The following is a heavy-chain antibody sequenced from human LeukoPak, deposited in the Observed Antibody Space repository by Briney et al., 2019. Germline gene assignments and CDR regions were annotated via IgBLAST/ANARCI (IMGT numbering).Heavy chain of an antibody. CDR2: IKQDGSEK. CDR3: ARESAVLSPPFDS. V-gene: IGHV3-7*01. Sequence: GGSLRLSCAASGFTFSSYWMSWVRQAPGKGLEWVANIKQDGSEKYYVDSVKGRFTISRDNAKNSLYLQMNSLRAEDTAVYYCARESAVLSPPFDSWGQGTLVTVSS. D-gene: IGHD3-16*01. CDR1: GFTFSSYW. J-gene: IGHJ4*02.